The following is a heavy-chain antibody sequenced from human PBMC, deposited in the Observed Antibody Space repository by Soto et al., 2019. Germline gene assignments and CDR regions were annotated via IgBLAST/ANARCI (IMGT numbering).Heavy chain of an antibody. Sequence: ETLSLTCTVSGGSVSSDSYYWSWIRQPPGKGLEWIGFIYYSGTTNYNPSLKSRVMISLDTSKNQFSLKLSSVTAADTAIYYCARGPPPNWFDPWGQGTLVTVSS. V-gene: IGHV4-61*01. CDR1: GGSVSSDSYY. J-gene: IGHJ5*02. CDR2: IYYSGTT. CDR3: ARGPPPNWFDP.